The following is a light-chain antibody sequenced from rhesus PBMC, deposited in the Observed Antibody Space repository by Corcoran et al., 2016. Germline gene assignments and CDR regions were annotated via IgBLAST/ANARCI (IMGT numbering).Light chain of an antibody. J-gene: IGKJ2*01. CDR3: QQHDNSPYS. CDR2: RAS. CDR1: QGISNW. V-gene: IGKV1-69*01. Sequence: DIQMTQSPSSLSASVGDRVTITCRASQGISNWLAWYQQKPGKPPKLLIYRASNLETGVPSRFRGSGSGTDCTLTISSLQPEDIATYYCQQHDNSPYSFGQGTKVEIK.